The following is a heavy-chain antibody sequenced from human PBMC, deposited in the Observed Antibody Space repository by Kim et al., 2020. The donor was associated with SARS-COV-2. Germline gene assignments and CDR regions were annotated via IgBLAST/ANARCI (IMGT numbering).Heavy chain of an antibody. CDR2: IKSKTDGGTT. V-gene: IGHV3-15*01. CDR3: TRDYDPSYYYYGMDV. CDR1: GFTFSNAW. Sequence: GGSLRLSCAASGFTFSNAWMSWVRQAPGKGLEWVGRIKSKTDGGTTDYAAPVKGRFTISRDDSKNTLYLQMNSLKTEDTAVYYCTRDYDPSYYYYGMDVWGQGTTVTVSS. J-gene: IGHJ6*02. D-gene: IGHD4-17*01.